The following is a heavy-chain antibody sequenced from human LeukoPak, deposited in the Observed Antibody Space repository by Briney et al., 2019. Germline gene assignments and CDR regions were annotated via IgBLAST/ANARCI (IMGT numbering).Heavy chain of an antibody. D-gene: IGHD3-10*01. V-gene: IGHV3-7*01. CDR1: GFTFSSYW. CDR3: ARDNYKAPMVRGAHYDY. CDR2: IKQDGSEK. J-gene: IGHJ4*02. Sequence: PGGSLRLSCAASGFTFSSYWMSWVRQAPGKGLEWVANIKQDGSEKYYVDSVKGRFTISRDNAKNSLYLQMNSLRAEDTAVYYCARDNYKAPMVRGAHYDYWGQGTLVTVSS.